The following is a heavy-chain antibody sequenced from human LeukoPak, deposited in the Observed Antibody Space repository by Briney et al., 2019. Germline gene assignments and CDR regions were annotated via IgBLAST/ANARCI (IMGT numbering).Heavy chain of an antibody. J-gene: IGHJ4*02. D-gene: IGHD5-18*01. CDR2: IKGDGSST. CDR3: ARDGYSFGHDFDY. CDR1: GFTFSSYW. V-gene: IGHV3-74*01. Sequence: GRSLRLSCAASGFTFSSYWMHWVRHTPGKGLVWVSRIKGDGSSTSYADSVKGRFIISRDNAKNTLYLQMNSLRAEDTAVYYCARDGYSFGHDFDYWGQGTLVTVSS.